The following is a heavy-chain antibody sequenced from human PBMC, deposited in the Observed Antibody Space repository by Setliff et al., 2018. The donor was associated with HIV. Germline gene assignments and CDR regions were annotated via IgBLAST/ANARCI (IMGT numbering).Heavy chain of an antibody. CDR2: IYTSGST. V-gene: IGHV4-4*08. Sequence: PSETLSLTCTVSSGSISSYYWSWIRQPPGKGLEWIGYIYTSGSTNHNPSLKSRVTISVDTSKNQFSLKLSSVTAADTAVYYCARLAYSSTWTYYFDYWGQGTLVTVSS. CDR3: ARLAYSSTWTYYFDY. D-gene: IGHD6-13*01. J-gene: IGHJ4*02. CDR1: SGSISSYY.